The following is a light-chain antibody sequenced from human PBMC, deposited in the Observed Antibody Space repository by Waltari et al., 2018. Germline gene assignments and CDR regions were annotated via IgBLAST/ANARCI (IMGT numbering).Light chain of an antibody. V-gene: IGKV1-9*01. Sequence: DIQLTQPPSSLSGSVGRRVTVTCRASQDIGTYLAWYQKKPGKAPLHLIYAASSLHTGVPSRFIAGGAWTLFTLTINRLQPEDFATYYCQQLHTYPLTFGGGTEVEL. CDR3: QQLHTYPLT. CDR1: QDIGTY. J-gene: IGKJ4*01. CDR2: AAS.